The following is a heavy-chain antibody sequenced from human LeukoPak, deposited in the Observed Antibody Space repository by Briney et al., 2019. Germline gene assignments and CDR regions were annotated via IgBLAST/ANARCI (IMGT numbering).Heavy chain of an antibody. J-gene: IGHJ6*04. V-gene: IGHV3-30*04. Sequence: GRSLRLSCVASGFTFSSYAMHWVRQAPGKGLEWVAVISYDGSNKYYADSVKGRFTISRDNSKNTLYLQMNSLRAEDTAVYYCAREKNYDILTGIGMDVWGKGTTVTVSS. CDR1: GFTFSSYA. D-gene: IGHD3-9*01. CDR3: AREKNYDILTGIGMDV. CDR2: ISYDGSNK.